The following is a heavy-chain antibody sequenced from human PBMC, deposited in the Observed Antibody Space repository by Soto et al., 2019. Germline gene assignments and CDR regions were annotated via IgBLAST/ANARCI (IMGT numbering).Heavy chain of an antibody. J-gene: IGHJ4*02. CDR2: FFDSGTA. CDR1: GASINSRTDY. Sequence: QVQLQESGPGLVKPSQTLSLTCTVSGASINSRTDYWTWVRQHPGEGLEWIGYFFDSGTAHYNPCLKTRVTISVDTSKNHFSLNLTSVTAADTAVYFCARSSVGFGDLKSWGQGTLVVVSS. CDR3: ARSSVGFGDLKS. V-gene: IGHV4-31*03. D-gene: IGHD3-10*01.